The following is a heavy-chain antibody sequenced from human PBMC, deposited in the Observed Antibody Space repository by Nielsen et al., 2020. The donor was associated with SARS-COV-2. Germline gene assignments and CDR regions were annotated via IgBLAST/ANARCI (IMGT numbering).Heavy chain of an antibody. J-gene: IGHJ4*02. CDR2: INPDEIGT. CDR3: ASGRYASLDQ. V-gene: IGHV3-74*01. Sequence: GESLKISCAASGFTFSTYWMHWVRQAPGKGLEWVSRINPDEIGTNYADSVKGRFTISRDNAKNTVYLQMNSLRAEDTAVFYCASGRYASLDQWGQGTLVTVSS. CDR1: GFTFSTYW. D-gene: IGHD3-9*01.